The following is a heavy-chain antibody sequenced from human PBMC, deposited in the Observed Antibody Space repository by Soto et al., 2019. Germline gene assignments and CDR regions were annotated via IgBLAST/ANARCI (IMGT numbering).Heavy chain of an antibody. V-gene: IGHV4-59*01. CDR1: GGSISSYY. CDR3: ARDLNWNYYNWFDP. CDR2: IYYSGST. D-gene: IGHD1-7*01. J-gene: IGHJ5*02. Sequence: SETLSLTCTVSGGSISSYYWSWIRQPPGKGLEWIGYIYYSGSTNYNPSLKSRVTISVDTSKNQFSLKLSSVTAADTAVYYCARDLNWNYYNWFDPWGQGTLVTVSS.